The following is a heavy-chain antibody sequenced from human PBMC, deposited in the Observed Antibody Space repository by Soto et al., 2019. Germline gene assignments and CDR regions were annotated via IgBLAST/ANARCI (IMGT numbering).Heavy chain of an antibody. J-gene: IGHJ4*02. V-gene: IGHV4-39*02. CDR3: APVDIGTATVDY. D-gene: IGHD2-21*02. Sequence: QLQLRESGPGLVQPSETLSLTCLVSGGSISSSTNYWGWIRQTPGKGLEWIGSIYYSGATYYNPSLRSRITISMDRSKNHFSLMRTSVTAADTAIYYCAPVDIGTATVDYWGQGTLVTVSS. CDR2: IYYSGAT. CDR1: GGSISSSTNY.